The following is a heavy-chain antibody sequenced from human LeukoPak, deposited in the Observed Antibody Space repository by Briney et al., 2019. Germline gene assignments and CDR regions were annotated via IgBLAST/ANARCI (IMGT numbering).Heavy chain of an antibody. J-gene: IGHJ3*02. CDR2: ITWNGDSK. Sequence: PGGSLRLSCAASGFTFDDYGMTWVRQAPGKGLEWVSGITWNGDSKGYADSVKGRFTISRDNVKNSLYLQMNSLRAEDTAVYYCARDWGKLTNIVGAAKNAFDIWGQGTMVTVSS. V-gene: IGHV3-20*04. D-gene: IGHD1-26*01. CDR1: GFTFDDYG. CDR3: ARDWGKLTNIVGAAKNAFDI.